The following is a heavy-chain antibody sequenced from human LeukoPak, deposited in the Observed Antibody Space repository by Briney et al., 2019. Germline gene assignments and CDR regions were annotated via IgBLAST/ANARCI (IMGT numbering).Heavy chain of an antibody. CDR3: ATGGLRPEYFQH. Sequence: SETLSLTCTVSGGSISSYYWSWIRQPPGKGLEWIGYIYYSGSINYNPSLKSRVTISVDTSKNQFSLKLTSVTAADTAVYYCATGGLRPEYFQHWGQGTMVTVSS. CDR1: GGSISSYY. CDR2: IYYSGSI. V-gene: IGHV4-59*12. D-gene: IGHD2-15*01. J-gene: IGHJ1*01.